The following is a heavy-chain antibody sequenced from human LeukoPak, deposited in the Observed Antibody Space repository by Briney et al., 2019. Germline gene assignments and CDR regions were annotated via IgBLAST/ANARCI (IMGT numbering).Heavy chain of an antibody. D-gene: IGHD6-19*01. V-gene: IGHV3-30*02. CDR3: AKGSKAVLFTRDYYMDV. CDR1: GFTFSSYG. J-gene: IGHJ6*03. Sequence: GGSLRLSCAASGFTFSSYGIHWVRQAPGKGLEWVAFIRYDGSNKYYADSVKGRFTISRDNSKNTLYLQMNSLRAEDTALYYCAKGSKAVLFTRDYYMDVWGKGTTVTISS. CDR2: IRYDGSNK.